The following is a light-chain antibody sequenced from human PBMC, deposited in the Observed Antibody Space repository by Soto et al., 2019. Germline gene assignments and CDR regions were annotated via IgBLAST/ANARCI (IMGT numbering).Light chain of an antibody. CDR2: GTS. J-gene: IGKJ3*01. Sequence: AIRMTQSPSSFSASTGDRVTITCRASQGISSYLAWYQQKPGKAPKLLIYGTSTLQSGVPSGFSGSGSGTDFTLTISKLQPEDPATYYCQQSFRTPPTFGPGTKVDIK. CDR1: QGISSY. CDR3: QQSFRTPPT. V-gene: IGKV1-8*01.